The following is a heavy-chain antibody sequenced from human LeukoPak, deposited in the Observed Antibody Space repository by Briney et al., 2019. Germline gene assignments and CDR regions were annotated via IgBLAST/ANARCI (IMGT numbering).Heavy chain of an antibody. J-gene: IGHJ4*02. CDR1: GFTFSSYA. CDR3: ARSELAAMVPGVDY. D-gene: IGHD5-18*01. CDR2: ISSSSSYI. V-gene: IGHV3-21*01. Sequence: PGGSLRPSCAASGFTFSSYAMHWVRQAPGKGLEWVSSISSSSSYIYYADSVKGRFTISRDNAKNSLYLQMNSLRAEDTAVYYCARSELAAMVPGVDYWGQGTLVTVSS.